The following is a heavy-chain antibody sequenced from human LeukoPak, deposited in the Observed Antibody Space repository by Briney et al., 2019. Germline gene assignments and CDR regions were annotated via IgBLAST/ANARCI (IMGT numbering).Heavy chain of an antibody. CDR3: ARDVFRVGATFYFDY. D-gene: IGHD1-26*01. CDR1: GFTFSSYS. CDR2: ISSSSSTI. Sequence: PGGFLRLSCAASGFTFSSYSMNWVRQAPGKGLEWVSYISSSSSTIYYADSVKGRFTISRDNAKNSLYLQMNSLRAEDTAVYYCARDVFRVGATFYFDYWGQGTLVTVSS. J-gene: IGHJ4*02. V-gene: IGHV3-48*01.